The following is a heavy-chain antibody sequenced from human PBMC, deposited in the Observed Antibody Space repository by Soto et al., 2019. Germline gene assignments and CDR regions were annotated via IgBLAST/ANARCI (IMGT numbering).Heavy chain of an antibody. D-gene: IGHD2-15*01. J-gene: IGHJ4*02. CDR1: GYALTIYD. V-gene: IGHV1-8*01. Sequence: ASVKASCTASGYALTIYDINWVRQATEQGLEWMGWMNPNSGNTGYAQKFQSRVTMTRKTSISTAYMQLSSLRASDTAIYYCARHGKWSSMTNYFDSCGQGALVTVSS. CDR2: MNPNSGNT. CDR3: ARHGKWSSMTNYFDS.